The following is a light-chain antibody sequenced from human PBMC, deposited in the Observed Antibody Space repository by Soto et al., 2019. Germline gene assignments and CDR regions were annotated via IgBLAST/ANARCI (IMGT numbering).Light chain of an antibody. CDR1: QYINTR. J-gene: IGKJ1*01. V-gene: IGKV3-11*01. CDR3: QQRSIWPWT. CDR2: QTS. Sequence: IVLTQSPATLSAFPGDRVTLSCRASQYINTRLAWYQHRPGQAPRLLIYQTSIRATGIPARFSGSGSGTDCTLTISSLEHEDWAVYYCQQRSIWPWTFGQGTKGGYQ.